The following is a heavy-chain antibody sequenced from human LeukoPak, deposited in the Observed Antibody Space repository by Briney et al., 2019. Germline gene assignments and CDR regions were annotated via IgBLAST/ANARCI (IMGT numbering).Heavy chain of an antibody. CDR1: GGSISSGGYY. CDR2: IYYSGST. Sequence: PSETLSLTCTVSGGSISSGGYYWSWIRQPPGKGLEWIGYIYYSGSTYYNPSLKSRVTISVDTSKNQFSLKLSSVTAADTAVYYCAIVVALSGAGAFDIWGQGTMVTVSS. V-gene: IGHV4-30-4*08. D-gene: IGHD2-15*01. CDR3: AIVVALSGAGAFDI. J-gene: IGHJ3*02.